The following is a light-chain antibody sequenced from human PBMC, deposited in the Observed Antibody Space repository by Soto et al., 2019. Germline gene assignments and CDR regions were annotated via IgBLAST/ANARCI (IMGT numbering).Light chain of an antibody. Sequence: QSVLTQPASVSGSPGQSITISCTGTSSDVGGYNYVSWYQQHPGKAPKLMIYEVSNRPSGVSIRFSGSKSGNTASLTISGLQAEDEADYYCSSYTRSSTLVFGTGTKLTVL. V-gene: IGLV2-14*01. CDR3: SSYTRSSTLV. CDR1: SSDVGGYNY. J-gene: IGLJ1*01. CDR2: EVS.